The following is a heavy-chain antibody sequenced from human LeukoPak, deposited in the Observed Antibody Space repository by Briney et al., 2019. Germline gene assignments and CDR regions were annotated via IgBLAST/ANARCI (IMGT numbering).Heavy chain of an antibody. J-gene: IGHJ5*02. CDR2: IYYSGNT. V-gene: IGHV4-31*03. Sequence: SETLSLTCTVSGGSISSGGHYWTWIRQLPGKGLEWTGYIYYSGNTYYNPSLKSRVTISLDTSKNQFSLKLSSVTAADTAVYYCARDQKYGTDYSNWLDPWGQGTLVTVSS. CDR3: ARDQKYGTDYSNWLDP. CDR1: GGSISSGGHY. D-gene: IGHD3-9*01.